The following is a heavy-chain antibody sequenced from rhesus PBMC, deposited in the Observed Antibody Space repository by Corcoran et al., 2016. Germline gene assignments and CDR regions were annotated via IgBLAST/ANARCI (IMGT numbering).Heavy chain of an antibody. Sequence: EVQLVQSGAEVKQPGASVKISCKASGYTFTDYYLHWVRQAPGKGIEWMGRVDPKDGEAIHAKKFQDRVTITADTSTDTAYMELSSLRSEDTAVYYCATGIGSVVDYWGQGVLVTVSS. V-gene: IGHV1-111*02. CDR2: VDPKDGEA. J-gene: IGHJ4*01. D-gene: IGHD4-29*01. CDR3: ATGIGSVVDY. CDR1: GYTFTDYY.